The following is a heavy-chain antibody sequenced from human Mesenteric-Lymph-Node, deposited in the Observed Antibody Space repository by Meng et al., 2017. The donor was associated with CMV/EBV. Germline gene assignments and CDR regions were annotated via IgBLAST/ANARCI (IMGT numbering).Heavy chain of an antibody. CDR1: GGTFSNHA. CDR2: IIPIFGPA. V-gene: IGHV1-69*01. J-gene: IGHJ4*02. D-gene: IGHD3-10*01. CDR3: ATDYSGSGSFYNALFY. Sequence: SGGTFSNHAFSWMRQAPGQGLEWMGGIIPIFGPANYAQTLKDRVTITADESTTTVYMKLSSLRSEDTALYYCATDYSGSGSFYNALFYWGQGTLVTVSS.